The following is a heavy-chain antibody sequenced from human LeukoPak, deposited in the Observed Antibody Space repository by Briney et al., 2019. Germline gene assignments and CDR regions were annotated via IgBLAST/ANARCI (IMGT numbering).Heavy chain of an antibody. CDR3: ARDLGYCSSASCLYSYYYYMDV. Sequence: ASVKVSCKASGYTFTSYDINWVRQATGQGLEWMGWMNPNRGNTDYAQKFQGRVTMTRNTSINTAYMELSSLRSEDTAVYYCARDLGYCSSASCLYSYYYYMDVWGKGTTVTVSS. D-gene: IGHD2-2*01. V-gene: IGHV1-8*01. CDR1: GYTFTSYD. J-gene: IGHJ6*03. CDR2: MNPNRGNT.